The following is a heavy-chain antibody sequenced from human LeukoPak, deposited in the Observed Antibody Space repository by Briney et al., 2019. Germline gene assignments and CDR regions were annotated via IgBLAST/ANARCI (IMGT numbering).Heavy chain of an antibody. CDR3: TRDTFGGDDF. Sequence: GGSLRLSCAASGFTFSRYWMHWVRQAPGKGLVWVSRTNEDGSSTSYANSVKGRFTISRDNAKNTLYLQMNSLRPEDTAVYYCTRDTFGGDDFWGQGTLVSVSS. CDR2: TNEDGSST. CDR1: GFTFSRYW. V-gene: IGHV3-74*01. D-gene: IGHD3-16*01. J-gene: IGHJ4*02.